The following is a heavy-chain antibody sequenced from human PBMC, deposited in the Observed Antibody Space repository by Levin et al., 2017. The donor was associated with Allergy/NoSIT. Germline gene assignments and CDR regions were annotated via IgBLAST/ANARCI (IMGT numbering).Heavy chain of an antibody. Sequence: TSETLSLTCTVSGGSISSYYWSWIRQPPGKGLEWIGYIYYSGSTNYNPSLKSRVTISVDTPKNQFSLKLSSVTAADTAMYYCARMGDSSGAFDIWGQGTMVTVSS. CDR1: GGSISSYY. V-gene: IGHV4-59*01. CDR2: IYYSGST. D-gene: IGHD3-22*01. J-gene: IGHJ3*02. CDR3: ARMGDSSGAFDI.